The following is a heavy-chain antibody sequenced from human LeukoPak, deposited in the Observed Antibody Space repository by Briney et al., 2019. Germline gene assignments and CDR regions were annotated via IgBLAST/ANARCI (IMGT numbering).Heavy chain of an antibody. CDR1: GYTFTGYY. V-gene: IGHV1-24*01. Sequence: ASVKVSCKASGYTFTGYYMHWVRQAPGQGLEWMGGFDPEDGETIYAQKFQGRVTMTEDTSTDTAYMELSSLRSEDTAVYYCATTSRLRGSGSYYNVFDYWGQGTLVTVSS. D-gene: IGHD3-10*01. J-gene: IGHJ4*02. CDR3: ATTSRLRGSGSYYNVFDY. CDR2: FDPEDGET.